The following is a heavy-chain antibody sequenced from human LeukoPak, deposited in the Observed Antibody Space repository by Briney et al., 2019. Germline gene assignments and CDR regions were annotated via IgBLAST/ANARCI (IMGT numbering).Heavy chain of an antibody. CDR1: GGSISSGGYY. D-gene: IGHD4-17*01. V-gene: IGHV4-39*07. J-gene: IGHJ3*02. CDR3: ARDVAPDYGDYFSAFDI. Sequence: SETLSLTCTVSGGSISSGGYYWSWIRQPPGKGLEWIGEINHSGSTNYNPSLKSRVTISVDTSKNQFSLKLSSVTAADTAVYYCARDVAPDYGDYFSAFDIWGQGTMVTVSS. CDR2: INHSGST.